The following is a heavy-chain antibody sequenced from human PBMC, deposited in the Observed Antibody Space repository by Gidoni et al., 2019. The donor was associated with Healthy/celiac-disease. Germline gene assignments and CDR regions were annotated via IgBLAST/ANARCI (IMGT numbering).Heavy chain of an antibody. CDR2: IIPIFGTA. CDR1: YA. V-gene: IGHV1-69*06. Sequence: YAISWGRQAPGQGREWMGGIIPIFGTANYAQKFQGRVTITADKSTSTAYMELSSLRSEDTAVYYCARDFYYDSSGNNWFDPWGQGTLVTVSS. J-gene: IGHJ5*02. D-gene: IGHD3-22*01. CDR3: ARDFYYDSSGNNWFDP.